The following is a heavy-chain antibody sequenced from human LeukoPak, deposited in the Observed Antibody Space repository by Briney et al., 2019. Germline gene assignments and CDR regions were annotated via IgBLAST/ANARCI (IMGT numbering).Heavy chain of an antibody. CDR2: IYYSGST. V-gene: IGHV4-59*01. CDR3: ARGNYDYVWGSYHYDRGYYFDY. J-gene: IGHJ4*02. D-gene: IGHD3-16*02. CDR1: GGSISSYY. Sequence: SETLSLTCTVSGGSISSYYWSWIRQPPGKGLEWNGYIYYSGSTNYNPSLKSRVTISVDTSKNQFSLKLSSVTAADTAVYYCARGNYDYVWGSYHYDRGYYFDYWGQGTLVTVSS.